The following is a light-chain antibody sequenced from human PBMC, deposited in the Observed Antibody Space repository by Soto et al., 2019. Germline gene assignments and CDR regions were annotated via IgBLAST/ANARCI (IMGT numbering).Light chain of an antibody. J-gene: IGLJ1*01. V-gene: IGLV2-8*01. CDR3: SSYAGSDNYV. Sequence: QSALTQPPSASGSPGQSVTISCTGTSSDVGGYNFVSWYQQYPGKAPKLMIYEVSKRPSGVPDRFSGSKSGNTASLTVSGLQAEDEADYYCSSYAGSDNYVFGTRTKVTVL. CDR2: EVS. CDR1: SSDVGGYNF.